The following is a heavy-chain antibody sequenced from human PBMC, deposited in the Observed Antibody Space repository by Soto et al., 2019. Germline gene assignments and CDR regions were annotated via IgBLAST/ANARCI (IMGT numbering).Heavy chain of an antibody. CDR3: ARDPGGYFDY. Sequence: GGSLRLSCAASGFTFSSYAMHWVRQAPGKGLEWVAVISYDGSNKYYADSVKGRFTISRDNSKNTLYLQMNSLRAEDTAVYYCARDPGGYFDYWGQGTLVTVSS. J-gene: IGHJ4*02. V-gene: IGHV3-30-3*01. D-gene: IGHD2-15*01. CDR1: GFTFSSYA. CDR2: ISYDGSNK.